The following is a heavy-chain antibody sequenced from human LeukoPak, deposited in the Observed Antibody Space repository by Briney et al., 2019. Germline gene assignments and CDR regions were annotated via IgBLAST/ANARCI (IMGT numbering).Heavy chain of an antibody. J-gene: IGHJ4*02. CDR3: ARDSGDSSGYYPGY. Sequence: GGSLRLSCAASGFTVSSNYMSWVRQAPGKGLEWVSVIYSGGSTYYADSVKGRFTISRDNSKNTVYLQMNSLRVEDTAVYYCARDSGDSSGYYPGYWGQGTLVTVSS. CDR2: IYSGGST. CDR1: GFTVSSNY. V-gene: IGHV3-53*01. D-gene: IGHD3-22*01.